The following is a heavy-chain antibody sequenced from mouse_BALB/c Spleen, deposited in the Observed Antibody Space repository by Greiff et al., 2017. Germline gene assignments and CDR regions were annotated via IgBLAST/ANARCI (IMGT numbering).Heavy chain of an antibody. J-gene: IGHJ2*01. CDR1: GYSITSGYY. CDR2: ISYDGSN. CDR3: AREPYYYGSSFFDY. D-gene: IGHD1-1*01. V-gene: IGHV3-6*02. Sequence: EVKLQESGPGLVKPSQSLSLTCSVTGYSITSGYYWNWIRQFPGNKLEWMGYISYDGSNNYNPSLKNRISITRDTSKNQFFLKLNSVTTEDTATYYCAREPYYYGSSFFDYWGQGTTLTVSS.